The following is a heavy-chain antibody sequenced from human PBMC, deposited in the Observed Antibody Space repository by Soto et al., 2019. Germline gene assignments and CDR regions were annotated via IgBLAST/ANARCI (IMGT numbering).Heavy chain of an antibody. V-gene: IGHV1-69*01. J-gene: IGHJ6*02. D-gene: IGHD6-13*01. CDR2: IIPVFGTG. CDR1: GGTFSSYF. CDR3: ARETPSAAAAYYYYGLDV. Sequence: QVQLVQSGAEVKKAGSSVKVSCKVSGGTFSSYFINWVRQAPGRGLEWVGGIIPVFGTGSYAEKFQGRVTITADESTSTAYMELSRLRSDDTAVYYCARETPSAAAAYYYYGLDVWGQGTTVTVPS.